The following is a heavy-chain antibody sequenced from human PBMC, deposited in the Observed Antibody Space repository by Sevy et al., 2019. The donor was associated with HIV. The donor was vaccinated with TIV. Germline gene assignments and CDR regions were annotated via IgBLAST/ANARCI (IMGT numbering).Heavy chain of an antibody. D-gene: IGHD2-21*01. CDR1: GFTFDRYF. V-gene: IGHV3-30*18. CDR3: AKRDLNHQFLLDF. Sequence: GGSLRLSCAASGFTFDRYFMHWVRQAPGKGLEWLAVISGDGSDTSYADSLRGRFTISRDNSKNTLFLQMNGLGTEDTAVYFCAKRDLNHQFLLDFWGQGTLVTVSS. J-gene: IGHJ4*02. CDR2: ISGDGSDT.